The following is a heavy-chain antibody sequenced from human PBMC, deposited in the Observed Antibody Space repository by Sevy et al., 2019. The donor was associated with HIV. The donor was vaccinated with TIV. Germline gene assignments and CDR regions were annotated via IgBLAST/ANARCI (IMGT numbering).Heavy chain of an antibody. CDR1: GFTFSDYA. CDR2: INGKGRST. V-gene: IGHV3-23*01. J-gene: IGHJ6*02. Sequence: EGSLRLSCAASGFTFSDYAMNWVRQAPGKGLEWVSAINGKGRSTHYTYSVEGRFTISRDDAKNTLYLEMNSLRVEDTAVYYCAKTINSGGGVVPAANYYYYGLDVWGQGTTVTVSS. CDR3: AKTINSGGGVVPAANYYYYGLDV. D-gene: IGHD2-2*01.